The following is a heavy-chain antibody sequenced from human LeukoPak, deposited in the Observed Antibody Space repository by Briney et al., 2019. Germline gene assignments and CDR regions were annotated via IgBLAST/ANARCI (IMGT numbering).Heavy chain of an antibody. J-gene: IGHJ3*02. CDR2: IYYSGST. CDR3: ARHSVFDI. Sequence: SETLSLTCAVYGGSFSGYFWSWIRQPPGKGLEWIGYIYYSGSTNYNPSLKSRVTISVDTSKNQFSLKLSSVTAADTAVYYCARHSVFDIRGQGTMVTVSS. CDR1: GGSFSGYF. V-gene: IGHV4-59*08. D-gene: IGHD3-10*01.